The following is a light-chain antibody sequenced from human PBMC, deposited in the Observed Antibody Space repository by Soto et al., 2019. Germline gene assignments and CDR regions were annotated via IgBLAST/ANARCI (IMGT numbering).Light chain of an antibody. CDR1: RLEDKY. CDR2: QNI. J-gene: IGLJ2*01. Sequence: SYELTQPPSVSVSPGQTANITCSGDRLEDKYVFWYQHKPGQSPFLVIYQNIKRPSGIPGRFSGSNSGNTATLTISGTQAMDEADYYCQAWDSGTVVFGGGTKLTVL. CDR3: QAWDSGTVV. V-gene: IGLV3-1*01.